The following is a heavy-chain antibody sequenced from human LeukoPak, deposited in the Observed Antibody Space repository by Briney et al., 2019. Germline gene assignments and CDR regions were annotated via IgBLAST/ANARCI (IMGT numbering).Heavy chain of an antibody. V-gene: IGHV1-18*01. J-gene: IGHJ4*02. CDR3: ASSDDYGGNSGIANY. Sequence: ASVKVSCKASGYTFTSYGFSWVRQAPGQGLEWMGWISAYNGNTKYAQKLQGRVTMTTDTSTSTAYVELRSLRSDDTAVYYCASSDDYGGNSGIANYWGQGTLVTVSS. D-gene: IGHD4-23*01. CDR1: GYTFTSYG. CDR2: ISAYNGNT.